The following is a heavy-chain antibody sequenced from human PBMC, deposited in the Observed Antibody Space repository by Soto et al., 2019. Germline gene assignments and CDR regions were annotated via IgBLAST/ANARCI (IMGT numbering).Heavy chain of an antibody. CDR2: ISSGGGTI. Sequence: GGSLRLSCAASGFTFSSYEMNWVRQGPGKGLEWVSHISSGGGTIYYADSVKGRFYISRDNAKNSLYLQMTSLRAEDTAVYYCARDQGIMDYWGQGTLVTVSS. D-gene: IGHD3-16*01. J-gene: IGHJ4*02. V-gene: IGHV3-48*03. CDR1: GFTFSSYE. CDR3: ARDQGIMDY.